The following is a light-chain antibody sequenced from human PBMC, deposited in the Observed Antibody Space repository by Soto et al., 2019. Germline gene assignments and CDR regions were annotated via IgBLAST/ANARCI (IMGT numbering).Light chain of an antibody. Sequence: EIVLTQSPGTLSLSPGETATLSCMASQSVTSTYLAWYQQKPGQAPRLLIYAASSRATCIADRFSGIGSGTDFTLAIRRLEPEDFAVYYCQQYDTSARPFGGGTKVEIK. J-gene: IGKJ4*01. CDR3: QQYDTSARP. CDR1: QSVTSTY. V-gene: IGKV3-20*01. CDR2: AAS.